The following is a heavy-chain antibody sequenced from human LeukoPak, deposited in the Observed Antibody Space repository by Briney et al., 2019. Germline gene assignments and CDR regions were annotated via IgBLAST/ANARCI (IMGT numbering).Heavy chain of an antibody. CDR1: GYTFTSYD. V-gene: IGHV1-8*01. D-gene: IGHD2-15*01. CDR2: MNPNSDNT. J-gene: IGHJ4*02. Sequence: ASVKVSCKASGYTFTSYDINWVRQATGQGLEWMGWMNPNSDNTGYAQKFQGRVTMTRNTSISTAYMELSSLRSEDTAVYYCARAYYCSGGSCYYGEDYWGQGTLVTVSS. CDR3: ARAYYCSGGSCYYGEDY.